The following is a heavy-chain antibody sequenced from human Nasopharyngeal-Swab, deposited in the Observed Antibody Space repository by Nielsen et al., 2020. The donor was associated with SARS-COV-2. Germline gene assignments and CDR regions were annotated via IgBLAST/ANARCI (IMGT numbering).Heavy chain of an antibody. V-gene: IGHV3-30*03. CDR2: ISYDGSNK. Sequence: GGSLRLSCAASGFTFSSYGMHWVRQAPGKGLEWVAVISYDGSNKYYADSVTGRFTISRDNSKNTLYLQMNSLRAEDTAVYYCARATGIAADFDYWGQGTLVTVSS. CDR1: GFTFSSYG. J-gene: IGHJ4*02. D-gene: IGHD6-13*01. CDR3: ARATGIAADFDY.